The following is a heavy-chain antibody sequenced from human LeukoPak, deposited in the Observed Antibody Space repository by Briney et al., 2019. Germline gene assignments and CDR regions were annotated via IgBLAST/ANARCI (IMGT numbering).Heavy chain of an antibody. CDR1: GFTFSSYD. CDR3: ARGNAMGV. CDR2: IGTAGDT. V-gene: IGHV3-13*01. J-gene: IGHJ6*02. Sequence: GGSLRLSCAASGFTFSSYDMHWVRQTTGKGLEWVSAIGTAGDTYYPGSVKGRFTISRDNAKNSLSLQMNSLRAEDTALYYCARGNAMGVWGQGTTVTASS.